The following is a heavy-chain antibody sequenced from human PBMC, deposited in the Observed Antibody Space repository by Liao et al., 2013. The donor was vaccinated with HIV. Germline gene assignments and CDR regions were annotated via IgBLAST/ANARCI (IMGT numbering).Heavy chain of an antibody. V-gene: IGHV4-61*02. Sequence: QVQLQESGPGLVKPSQTLSLTCTVSGGSISSGSYYWSWIRQPAGKGLEWIGRIYTSGSTNYNPSLKSRVTISVDTSKNQFSLKLSSVTAADTAVYYCARERGYYDSSGKGYYFDYVGRGNPWSPSPQ. CDR2: IYTSGST. CDR1: GGSISSGSYY. J-gene: IGHJ4*02. CDR3: ARERGYYDSSGKGYYFDY. D-gene: IGHD3-22*01.